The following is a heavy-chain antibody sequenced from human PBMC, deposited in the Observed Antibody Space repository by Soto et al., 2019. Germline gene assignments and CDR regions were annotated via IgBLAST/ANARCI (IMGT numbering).Heavy chain of an antibody. V-gene: IGHV4-31*01. CDR2: IYYSGST. J-gene: IGHJ3*02. CDR3: ARGENWTTLQPGVFDI. CDR1: GGSISSGGYY. D-gene: IGHD1-1*01. Sequence: QVQLQESGPGLVKPSQTLSLTCTVSGGSISSGGYYWSWIRQHPGKALEWIGYIYYSGSTYYNPSLKRLVTISVDTSKNQFSLKPSSVTAADTAVYYCARGENWTTLQPGVFDIWGQGTKVTVSS.